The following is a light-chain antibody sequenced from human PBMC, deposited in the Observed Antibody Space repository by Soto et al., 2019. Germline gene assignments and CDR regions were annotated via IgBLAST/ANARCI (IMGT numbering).Light chain of an antibody. Sequence: DIQMTQSPSSLSASVGDRVTITCRASQTIIRYLNLYQQKPGRAPNLLIYAASSLQSGVPSRFSGSGSGTEFTLTISSLQPEDFATYYCQQSYSTPFTFGPGTKVEIK. CDR1: QTIIRY. CDR3: QQSYSTPFT. V-gene: IGKV1-39*01. J-gene: IGKJ3*01. CDR2: AAS.